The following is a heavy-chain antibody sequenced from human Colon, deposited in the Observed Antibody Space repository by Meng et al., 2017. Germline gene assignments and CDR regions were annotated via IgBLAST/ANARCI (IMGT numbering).Heavy chain of an antibody. D-gene: IGHD2-15*01. J-gene: IGHJ4*02. CDR3: AKYDRPPYCFEY. Sequence: QVQLQESGPGLVKASETLSLRRTVSGGSISGNYWSWIRQSPGRGLEWIAYIYYTGSTNYNPSFKSRATISVDTSKNQFSLNLASVTAADTAVYYCAKYDRPPYCFEYWGQGTLVTVSS. CDR2: IYYTGST. CDR1: GGSISGNY. V-gene: IGHV4-59*01.